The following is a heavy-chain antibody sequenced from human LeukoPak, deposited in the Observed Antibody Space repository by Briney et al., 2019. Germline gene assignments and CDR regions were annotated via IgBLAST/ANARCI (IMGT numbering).Heavy chain of an antibody. J-gene: IGHJ4*02. V-gene: IGHV3-23*01. CDR2: ITTSGGHT. D-gene: IGHD2-2*01. CDR3: AKESCSSRCNFDY. CDR1: GFTFSSYA. Sequence: GGSLRLSCAASGFTFSSYAMTWVRQAPGKGLEWVSAITTSGGHTYYADSVKGRLTISRDNSKNTLYLQMNSLRAEDTAVYYCAKESCSSRCNFDYWGQGTLVTVSS.